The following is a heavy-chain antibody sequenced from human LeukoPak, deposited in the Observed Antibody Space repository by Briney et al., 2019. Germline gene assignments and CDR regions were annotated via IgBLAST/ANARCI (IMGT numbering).Heavy chain of an antibody. CDR1: GGSISSSSYY. CDR2: IYYSGST. V-gene: IGHV4-39*01. D-gene: IGHD2-15*01. Sequence: SETLSLTCTVSGGSISSSSYYWGWIRQPPGKGLEWIGSIYYSGSTYYSPSLKSRVTISVDTSKNQFSLKLSSVTAADTAVYYCASSYCSGGSCYSFVDYYYYGMDVWGQGTTVTVSS. J-gene: IGHJ6*02. CDR3: ASSYCSGGSCYSFVDYYYYGMDV.